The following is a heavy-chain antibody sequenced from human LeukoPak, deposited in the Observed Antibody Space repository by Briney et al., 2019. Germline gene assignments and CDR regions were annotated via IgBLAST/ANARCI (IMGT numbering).Heavy chain of an antibody. D-gene: IGHD6-6*01. J-gene: IGHJ3*02. CDR2: MNPNSGNT. CDR3: ARGRFRAALTKGAFDI. Sequence: GASVKVSCKASGYTFTSYDINWVRQATGQRLEWMGWMNPNSGNTGYAQKFQGRVTITRNTSISTAYMELSSLRSEDTAVYYCARGRFRAALTKGAFDIWGQGTMVTVSS. CDR1: GYTFTSYD. V-gene: IGHV1-8*03.